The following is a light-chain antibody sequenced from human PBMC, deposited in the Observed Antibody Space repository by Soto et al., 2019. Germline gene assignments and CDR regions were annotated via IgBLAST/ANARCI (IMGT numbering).Light chain of an antibody. CDR2: YAS. Sequence: EIVMTKSPATLSVSPGERVTLSGRASPSVMNNLAWYQHKPGQAPRLLISYASTGATVHPARFTFSGYGTDFTLTINSLQSADFAVYYCQHFHRWPVTFGGGAKVEI. CDR1: PSVMNN. V-gene: IGKV3-15*01. CDR3: QHFHRWPVT. J-gene: IGKJ4*01.